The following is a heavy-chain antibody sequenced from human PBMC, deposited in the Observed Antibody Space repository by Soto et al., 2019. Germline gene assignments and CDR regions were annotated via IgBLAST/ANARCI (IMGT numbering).Heavy chain of an antibody. CDR2: VSYSGTT. Sequence: SETLSLTCTVSGVSVSSGSFYWAGIRQPPGKGLEWIGFVSYSGTTNYKPSLKSRVTISVDTSRSQISLKVSSLTAADTAVYYCARGATVTQYDFWGQGTLVTVSS. CDR3: ARGATVTQYDF. J-gene: IGHJ4*02. CDR1: GVSVSSGSFY. V-gene: IGHV4-61*01. D-gene: IGHD4-17*01.